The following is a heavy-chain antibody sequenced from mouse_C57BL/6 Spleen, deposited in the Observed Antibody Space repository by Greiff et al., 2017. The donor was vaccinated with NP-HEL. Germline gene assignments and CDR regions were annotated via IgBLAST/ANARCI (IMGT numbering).Heavy chain of an antibody. CDR1: GYTFTSYW. CDR2: IDPSDSYT. J-gene: IGHJ1*03. Sequence: QVQLQQPGAELVMPGASVKLSCKASGYTFTSYWMHWVKQRPGQGLEWIGEIDPSDSYTNYNQKFKGKSTLTVDKSSSTAYMQLSSLTSEDSAVYYCARTDYSNYGRYFDVWGTGTTVTVSS. CDR3: ARTDYSNYGRYFDV. D-gene: IGHD2-5*01. V-gene: IGHV1-69*01.